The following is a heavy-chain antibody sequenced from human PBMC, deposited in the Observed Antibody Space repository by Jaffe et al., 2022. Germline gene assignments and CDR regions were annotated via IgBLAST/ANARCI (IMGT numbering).Heavy chain of an antibody. D-gene: IGHD3-10*01. CDR3: ARRWFRELRFDY. V-gene: IGHV4-39*01. Sequence: QLQLQESGPGLVKPSETLSLTCTVSGGSISSSSYYWGWIRQPPGKGLEWIGSIYYSGSTYYNPSLKSRVTISVDTSKNQFSLKLSSVTAADTAVYYCARRWFRELRFDYWGQGTLVTVSS. CDR2: IYYSGST. J-gene: IGHJ4*02. CDR1: GGSISSSSYY.